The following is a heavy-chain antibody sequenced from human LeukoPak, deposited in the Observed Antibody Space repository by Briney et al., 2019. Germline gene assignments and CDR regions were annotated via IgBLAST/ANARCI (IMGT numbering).Heavy chain of an antibody. CDR2: IFYSGST. V-gene: IGHV4-39*07. Sequence: SETLSLTCTVSGGSISTSNYYWGWIRQPPGKGLEWIGNIFYSGSTYYSPSLRSRVTISLDTSRNQFSLKLNSVTAADTAVYYCASGYSYGYWGQGTLVTVSS. D-gene: IGHD5-18*01. CDR3: ASGYSYGY. CDR1: GGSISTSNYY. J-gene: IGHJ4*02.